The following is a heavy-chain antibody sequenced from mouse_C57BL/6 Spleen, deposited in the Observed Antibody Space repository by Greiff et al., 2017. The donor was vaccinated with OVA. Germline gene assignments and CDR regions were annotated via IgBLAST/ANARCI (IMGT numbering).Heavy chain of an antibody. CDR1: GYTFTDYN. CDR2: INPNNGGT. CDR3: ARKGYGSSYDYFDY. V-gene: IGHV1-18*01. D-gene: IGHD1-1*01. J-gene: IGHJ2*01. Sequence: EVQRVESGPELVKPGASVKIPCQASGYTFTDYNMDWVKQSHGKSLEWIGDINPNNGGTIYNQKFKGKATLTVDKSSSTAYMELRSLTSEDTAVYYCARKGYGSSYDYFDYWGQGTTLTVSS.